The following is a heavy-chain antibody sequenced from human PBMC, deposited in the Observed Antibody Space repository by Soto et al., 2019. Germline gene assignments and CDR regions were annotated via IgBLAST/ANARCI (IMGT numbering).Heavy chain of an antibody. CDR1: GFTFSSYG. CDR2: IWYDGSNK. J-gene: IGHJ6*02. CDR3: ARGFRYCSGGSCYSGYYYYGMDV. D-gene: IGHD2-15*01. Sequence: GGSLRLSCAASGFTFSSYGMHWVRQAPGKGLEWVAVIWYDGSNKYYADSVKGRFTISRDNSKNTLYLQMNSLRAEDTAVYYCARGFRYCSGGSCYSGYYYYGMDVWGQGTTVTVS. V-gene: IGHV3-33*01.